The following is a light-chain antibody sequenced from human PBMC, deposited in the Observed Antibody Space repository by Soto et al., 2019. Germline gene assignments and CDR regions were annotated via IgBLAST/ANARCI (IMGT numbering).Light chain of an antibody. J-gene: IGKJ2*01. CDR3: QQYGRSPPYT. Sequence: EIVLTQSPGTLSLSPGERATLSCRASQRLSTTYLAWYQQKPGQAPRLLIYGASSRATGIPDRFGGSGSGTDFTLPISRLEAEDFAGYYCQQYGRSPPYTFGQGTKLDIK. CDR1: QRLSTTY. V-gene: IGKV3-20*01. CDR2: GAS.